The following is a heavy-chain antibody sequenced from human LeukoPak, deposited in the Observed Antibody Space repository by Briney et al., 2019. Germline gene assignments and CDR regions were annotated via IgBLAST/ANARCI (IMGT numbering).Heavy chain of an antibody. Sequence: GGSLRLSCAASGFTFDDYAMHWVRQAPGKGLEWVSGISWNSGSIGYADSVKGRFTISRDNAKNSLYLQMNSLRAEDTALYYCAKDRVGATSGTFDIWGKGTMVTVSS. CDR3: AKDRVGATSGTFDI. CDR1: GFTFDDYA. D-gene: IGHD1-26*01. CDR2: ISWNSGSI. V-gene: IGHV3-9*01. J-gene: IGHJ3*02.